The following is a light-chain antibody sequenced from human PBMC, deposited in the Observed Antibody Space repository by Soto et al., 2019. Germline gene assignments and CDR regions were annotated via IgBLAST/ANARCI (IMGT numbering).Light chain of an antibody. J-gene: IGLJ2*01. CDR1: SSNIGSNT. CDR2: SNN. V-gene: IGLV1-44*01. CDR3: AAWDDSLNVHVV. Sequence: QSVLTQPPSASGTPGQRVTISCSGSSSNIGSNTVNWYQQLPGTAPKLLIYSNNQRPSGVPDRFSGSKSGTSASLAISGLQSEDEADYYCAAWDDSLNVHVVSGGGTKLTVL.